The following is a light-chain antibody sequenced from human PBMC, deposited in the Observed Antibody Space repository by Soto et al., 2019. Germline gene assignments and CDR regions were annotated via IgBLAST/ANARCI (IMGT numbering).Light chain of an antibody. Sequence: QSVLTQPPSTSGTPGQRVTISCSGSYSNIGSGYVYWYQQLPGTAPRLLIYSSNLRPSGVPDRFSGSMSGTSASLAISGLRSEDEADYYCATWDDSLSGPVFGGGTKLTVL. CDR2: SSN. V-gene: IGLV1-47*02. J-gene: IGLJ2*01. CDR3: ATWDDSLSGPV. CDR1: YSNIGSGY.